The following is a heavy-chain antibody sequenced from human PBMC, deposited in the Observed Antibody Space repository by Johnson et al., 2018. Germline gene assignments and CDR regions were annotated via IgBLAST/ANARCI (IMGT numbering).Heavy chain of an antibody. CDR1: GGSISSYY. D-gene: IGHD3-9*01. Sequence: QVQLQESGPGLVKPSETLSLTCTVSGGSISSYYWSWIRKPPGKGLEWIGYIYYSGSTKYNPSLKSRVTISVDTSKNQFSLKLSSVTAAGTAVYFCARGRYFDWDWYYYIDVWGKGTTVTVSS. J-gene: IGHJ6*03. CDR3: ARGRYFDWDWYYYIDV. V-gene: IGHV4-59*01. CDR2: IYYSGST.